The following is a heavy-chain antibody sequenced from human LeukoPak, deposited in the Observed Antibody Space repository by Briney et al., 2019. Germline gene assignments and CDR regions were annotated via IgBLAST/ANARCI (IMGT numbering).Heavy chain of an antibody. CDR2: IYYSGST. D-gene: IGHD6-13*01. CDR3: ARQAPTSSSWYVAAQRGRYYFDY. V-gene: IGHV4-39*01. J-gene: IGHJ4*02. CDR1: GGSISSSSYY. Sequence: PSDTLSLTCTVSGGSISSSSYYWGWIRQPPGMGLEWFGSIYYSGSTYYNPSLKRRVTISVDTSKNQFSLKLSSVTAADTAVYYFARQAPTSSSWYVAAQRGRYYFDYWGQGTLVTVSS.